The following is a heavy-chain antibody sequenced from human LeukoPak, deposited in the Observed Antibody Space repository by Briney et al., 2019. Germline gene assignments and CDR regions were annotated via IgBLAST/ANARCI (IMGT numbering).Heavy chain of an antibody. Sequence: SETLSLTCTVSGGSISSGDYYRSWIRQPPGTGLEWIGYIYYSGSTYYNPSLKSRVTISVDTSKNQFSLKLSSVTAADTAVYYCAREVRYCSSTSCYPDAFDIWGQGTMVSVSS. CDR1: GGSISSGDYY. D-gene: IGHD2-2*01. CDR2: IYYSGST. J-gene: IGHJ3*02. V-gene: IGHV4-30-4*08. CDR3: AREVRYCSSTSCYPDAFDI.